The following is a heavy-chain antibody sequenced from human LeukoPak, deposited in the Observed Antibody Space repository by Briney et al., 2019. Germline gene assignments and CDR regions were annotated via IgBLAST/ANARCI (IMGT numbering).Heavy chain of an antibody. CDR2: ISSSGSTI. J-gene: IGHJ6*03. D-gene: IGHD6-13*01. Sequence: KAGGSLRLSCAASGFTFSDYYMSWIRQAPGKGLEWVSYISSSGSTIYYADSVKGRFTISRDNAKISLYLQMNSLRAEDTAVYYCARSAPAAAGTGPMDVWGKGTTVTVSS. CDR1: GFTFSDYY. V-gene: IGHV3-11*04. CDR3: ARSAPAAAGTGPMDV.